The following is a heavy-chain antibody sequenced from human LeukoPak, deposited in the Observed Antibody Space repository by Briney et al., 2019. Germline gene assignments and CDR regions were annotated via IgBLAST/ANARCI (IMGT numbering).Heavy chain of an antibody. CDR3: ARVGSGSYLIY. J-gene: IGHJ4*02. Sequence: SETLSLTCTVSGGSISSYCWSWIRQPPGKGLEWIGYIYYSGSTNYNPSLKSRVTISVDTSKNQFSLKLSSVTAADTAVYYCARVGSGSYLIYWGQGTLVTVSS. V-gene: IGHV4-59*01. CDR1: GGSISSYC. CDR2: IYYSGST. D-gene: IGHD1-26*01.